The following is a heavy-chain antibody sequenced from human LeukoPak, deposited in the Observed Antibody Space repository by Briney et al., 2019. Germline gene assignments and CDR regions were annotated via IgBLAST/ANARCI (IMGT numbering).Heavy chain of an antibody. CDR1: GFFFSDYY. J-gene: IGHJ4*02. Sequence: GGSLRLSGAASGFFFSDYYMSWMGQAPGKGLEGVSSIDGSSSNMYYADSGKGRFTISRDNAKNSLYLQMNSLRGEDTAVYYCVRAYTRGYSDDFDYWGQGTLVTVSS. V-gene: IGHV3-11*01. D-gene: IGHD3-22*01. CDR2: IDGSSSNM. CDR3: VRAYTRGYSDDFDY.